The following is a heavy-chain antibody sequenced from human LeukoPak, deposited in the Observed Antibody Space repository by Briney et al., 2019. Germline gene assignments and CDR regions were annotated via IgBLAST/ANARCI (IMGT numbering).Heavy chain of an antibody. CDR1: GFTFSSYA. CDR3: ARTRNIYSSGWFIFDY. Sequence: SGGSLRLSCAASGFTFSSYAMSWVRQAPGKGLEWVSAISGSGGSTYYADSVKGRFTTSRDNSKNTLYLQMNSLRAEDTAVYYCARTRNIYSSGWFIFDYWGQGTLVTVSS. D-gene: IGHD6-19*01. V-gene: IGHV3-23*01. J-gene: IGHJ4*02. CDR2: ISGSGGST.